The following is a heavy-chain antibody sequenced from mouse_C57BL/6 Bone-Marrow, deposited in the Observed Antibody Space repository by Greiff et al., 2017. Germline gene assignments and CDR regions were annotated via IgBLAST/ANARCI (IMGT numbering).Heavy chain of an antibody. CDR2: ISSGSSTI. CDR3: ATRVLLDY. V-gene: IGHV5-17*01. CDR1: GFTFSDYG. J-gene: IGHJ4*01. Sequence: EVKLEESGGGLVKPGGSLKLSWAASGFTFSDYGMHWVRQAPEKGLEWVAYISSGSSTIYYADTVKGRFTISRDNAKNTLFLQMTSLRSEDTDLYYCATRVLLDYWGQGTSVTVSS.